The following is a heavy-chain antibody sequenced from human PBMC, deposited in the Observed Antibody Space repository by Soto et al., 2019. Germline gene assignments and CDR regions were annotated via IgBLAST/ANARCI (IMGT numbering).Heavy chain of an antibody. CDR3: ANDYDFWSGYYI. Sequence: EVQLLESGGGLVQPGGSLRLSCAASGFTFSSHAMSWVRQAPGKGLEWVSAISGSGGSTYYADSVKGRFTISRDNSKNTLYLQMNSLRAEDTAVYYCANDYDFWSGYYIWGQGTMVTVSS. CDR2: ISGSGGST. J-gene: IGHJ3*02. V-gene: IGHV3-23*01. CDR1: GFTFSSHA. D-gene: IGHD3-3*01.